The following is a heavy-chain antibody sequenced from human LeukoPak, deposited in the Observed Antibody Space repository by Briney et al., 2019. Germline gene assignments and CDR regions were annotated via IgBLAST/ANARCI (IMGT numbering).Heavy chain of an antibody. CDR1: GYTFTRHY. J-gene: IGHJ4*02. CDR2: INPGGSWT. CDR3: ARNHYGDPQSPFDY. Sequence: GASVKVSCKASGYTFTRHYMHWVRQAPGQGLEWMGVINPGGSWTSYAQKFQGRVTMTRDMSTSTDYMELSSLRSEDTAVYYCARNHYGDPQSPFDYWGQGTLVTVSS. V-gene: IGHV1-46*01. D-gene: IGHD4-17*01.